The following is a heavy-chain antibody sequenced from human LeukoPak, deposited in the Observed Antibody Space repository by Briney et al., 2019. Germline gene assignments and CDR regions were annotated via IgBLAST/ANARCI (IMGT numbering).Heavy chain of an antibody. D-gene: IGHD4-17*01. V-gene: IGHV3-7*01. CDR3: ARAERGTTVTTY. J-gene: IGHJ4*02. CDR1: GFTFSSYW. Sequence: GGSLRLSCAVSGFTFSSYWMRWVRQAPGKGLEWVANINLDGSEKYYVDSVKGRFTISRDNAKNSLYLQVNSLRAEDTAVYYCARAERGTTVTTYWGQGTLVTVSS. CDR2: INLDGSEK.